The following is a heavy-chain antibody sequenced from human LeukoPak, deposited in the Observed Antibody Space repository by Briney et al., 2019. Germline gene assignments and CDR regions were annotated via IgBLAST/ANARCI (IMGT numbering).Heavy chain of an antibody. CDR3: AKRGRGGMIY. D-gene: IGHD3-16*01. CDR2: ITGSGGST. V-gene: IGHV3-23*01. Sequence: GASLRLSCAASGFSFITYAMTWVRQAQGKGLEWVSSITGSGGSTYYADSVKGRFTISRDNSKNTLYLQMNSLRPEDTAVYYCAKRGRGGMIYWGQGTLVTVSS. J-gene: IGHJ4*02. CDR1: GFSFITYA.